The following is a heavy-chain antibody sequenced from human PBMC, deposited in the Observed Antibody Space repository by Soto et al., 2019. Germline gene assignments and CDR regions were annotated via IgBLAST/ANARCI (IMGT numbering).Heavy chain of an antibody. D-gene: IGHD1-1*01. J-gene: IGHJ3*02. CDR1: GGTFSSQT. Sequence: QVQLVQSGAEVKEPGSSVKVSCKVSGGTFSSQTINWVRQVPGQGLEWMGSVIPIIGEGKYAQSFLGRVTLPGDRSTSTASMELRSRRSEDTAVYYFARPAVNDLDADSSAFDIWGQGTMVTVSS. CDR2: VIPIIGEG. V-gene: IGHV1-69*02. CDR3: ARPAVNDLDADSSAFDI.